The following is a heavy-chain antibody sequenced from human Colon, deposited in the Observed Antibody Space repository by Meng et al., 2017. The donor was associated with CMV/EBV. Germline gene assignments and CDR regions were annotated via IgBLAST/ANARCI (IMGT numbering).Heavy chain of an antibody. CDR1: GHTFTGYY. V-gene: IGHV1-2*02. CDR2: INPNSGDT. J-gene: IGHJ4*02. CDR3: ATDGAGDSLDY. Sequence: ASVKVSCKASGHTFTGYYMHWVRQAPGQGLEWMGWINPNSGDTNYAQKFQGRVTVTRDTSISTTYMDLSRLKSDDTAVYYCATDGAGDSLDYWGQGTLVTVSS. D-gene: IGHD7-27*01.